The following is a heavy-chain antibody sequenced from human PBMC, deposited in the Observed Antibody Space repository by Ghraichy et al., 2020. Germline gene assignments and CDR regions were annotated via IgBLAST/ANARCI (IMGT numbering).Heavy chain of an antibody. CDR3: ARGYYDSSGSRYYFDY. V-gene: IGHV4-59*01. Sequence: SETLSLTCTVSGGSISGYYWSWIRQPPGKGLELIGYIYYSGSTNYNPSLKSRVTISVDTSKNQFSLKLSSVTAADTAVYYCARGYYDSSGSRYYFDYWGQGTLVTVSS. J-gene: IGHJ4*02. CDR2: IYYSGST. D-gene: IGHD3-22*01. CDR1: GGSISGYY.